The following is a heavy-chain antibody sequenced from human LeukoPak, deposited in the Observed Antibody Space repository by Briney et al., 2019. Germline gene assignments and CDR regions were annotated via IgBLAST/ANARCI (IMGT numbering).Heavy chain of an antibody. Sequence: ASGKVSCKAAGYTFTSYGICWVRQAPGQGLEWMGWISAYNGNTNYAQKLQGRVTMTTDTSTSTAYMELRSLRSDDTAVYYCASSYCSSTSCFYDYWGQGTLVTVSS. D-gene: IGHD2-2*01. V-gene: IGHV1-18*01. CDR2: ISAYNGNT. CDR1: GYTFTSYG. CDR3: ASSYCSSTSCFYDY. J-gene: IGHJ4*02.